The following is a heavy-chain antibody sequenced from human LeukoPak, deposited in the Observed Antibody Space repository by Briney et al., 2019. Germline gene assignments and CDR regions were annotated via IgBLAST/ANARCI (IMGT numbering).Heavy chain of an antibody. D-gene: IGHD2-2*02. J-gene: IGHJ6*03. CDR2: ISAYNGNT. V-gene: IGHV1-18*01. CDR3: ARVAAEVVGVPGAIGFGWLRRDYYYMDV. CDR1: GYTFTSYG. Sequence: ASVKVSCKASGYTFTSYGISWVRQAPGQGLEWMGWISAYNGNTNYAQKLQGRVTMTTDTYTSTAYMEMRSLRSEDTAVYYCARVAAEVVGVPGAIGFGWLRRDYYYMDVWGKGTTVTVSS.